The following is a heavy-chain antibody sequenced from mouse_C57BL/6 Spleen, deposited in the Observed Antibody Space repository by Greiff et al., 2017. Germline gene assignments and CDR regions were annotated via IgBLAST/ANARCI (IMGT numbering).Heavy chain of an antibody. CDR2: IDPSDSYT. J-gene: IGHJ4*01. CDR1: GYTFTSYW. Sequence: QVQLQQPGAELVMPGASVKLSCKASGYTFTSYWMHWVKQRPGQGLEWIGEIDPSDSYTNYNQKFKGKSTLTVDKSSSTAYMQLSSLTSEDSAVYYCARNYRMDYWGQGTSVTVSS. CDR3: ARNYRMDY. V-gene: IGHV1-69*01. D-gene: IGHD2-14*01.